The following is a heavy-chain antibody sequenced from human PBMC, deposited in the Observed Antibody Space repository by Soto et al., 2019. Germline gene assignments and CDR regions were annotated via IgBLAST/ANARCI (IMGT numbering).Heavy chain of an antibody. CDR2: ISAYNGNT. J-gene: IGHJ4*02. D-gene: IGHD2-2*01. CDR3: AGATRVPAHPHFDS. CDR1: GYTFTSYG. V-gene: IGHV1-18*01. Sequence: QVQLVQSGAEVKKPGASVKVSCKASGYTFTSYGISWVRQAPGQGLEWMGWISAYNGNTNYAQKLQGRVTMTTDTPRSTAYMGLRSRRSEETAVYSCAGATRVPAHPHFDSWGQGTLVTVSS.